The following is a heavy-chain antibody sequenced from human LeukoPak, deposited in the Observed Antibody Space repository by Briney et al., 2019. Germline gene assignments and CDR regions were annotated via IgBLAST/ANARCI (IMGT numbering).Heavy chain of an antibody. CDR3: AKDYRGWYFSFGMDV. Sequence: GRSLRLSCAAAGFTFDDYAMHWVRQAPGEGLEWVSGISWNSGSIGYADSVKGRFTISRDNANNSLYLQMNSLRAEDTALYYCAKDYRGWYFSFGMDVWGQGTTVTVSS. CDR2: ISWNSGSI. J-gene: IGHJ6*02. V-gene: IGHV3-9*01. CDR1: GFTFDDYA. D-gene: IGHD6-19*01.